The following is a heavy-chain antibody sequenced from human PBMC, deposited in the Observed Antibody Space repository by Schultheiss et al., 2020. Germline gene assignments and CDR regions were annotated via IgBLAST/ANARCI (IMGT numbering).Heavy chain of an antibody. J-gene: IGHJ5*02. Sequence: GSLRLSCAVYGGSFSGYYWSWIRQPPGKGLEWIGEINHSGSTNYNPSLKSRVTISVDTSKNQFSLKLSSVTAADTAVYYCARGVTPRGFDPWGQGTLVTVSS. D-gene: IGHD4-23*01. CDR2: INHSGST. CDR1: GGSFSGYY. CDR3: ARGVTPRGFDP. V-gene: IGHV4-34*01.